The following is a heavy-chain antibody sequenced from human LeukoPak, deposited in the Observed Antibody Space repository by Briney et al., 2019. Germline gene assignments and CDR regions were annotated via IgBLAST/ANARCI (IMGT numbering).Heavy chain of an antibody. V-gene: IGHV3-23*01. CDR1: GFTFSSYA. CDR3: ATDGGLSGVADRGFDY. J-gene: IGHJ4*02. Sequence: PGGSLRLSCVASGFTFSSYAMGWVRQAPGKGLEWVSAISGSGVTTHYAGSVKGRFSISRDNSKNTLYLQMDSLRAEDTAVYYCATDGGLSGVADRGFDYWGQGTLVTVSS. CDR2: ISGSGVTT. D-gene: IGHD3-3*01.